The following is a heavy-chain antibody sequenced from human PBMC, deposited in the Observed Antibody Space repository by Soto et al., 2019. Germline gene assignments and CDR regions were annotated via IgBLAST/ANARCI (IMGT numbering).Heavy chain of an antibody. Sequence: SETLSLTCAVSGGSISSGGYSWSWIRQPPGKGLEWIGYIYHSGSTYYNPSLKSRVTISVDRSKNQFSLKLSSATAADTAVYYCARGNVVPLDYWGQGTLVTVSS. D-gene: IGHD2-21*01. V-gene: IGHV4-30-2*01. CDR1: GGSISSGGYS. J-gene: IGHJ4*02. CDR2: IYHSGST. CDR3: ARGNVVPLDY.